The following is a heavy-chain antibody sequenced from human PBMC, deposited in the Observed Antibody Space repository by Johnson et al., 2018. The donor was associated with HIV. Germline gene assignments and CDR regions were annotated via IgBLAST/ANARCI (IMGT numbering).Heavy chain of an antibody. Sequence: QVQLVESGGGVVQPGRSLRLSCAASGFTFSNYGMHWVRQAPGKGLEWVAAIWFDGSNKYYADSVKGRVTISRDNSKNTLYLQMNSLRGEDTAVYYCAKEAITMGVDIWGQGTMVTVSS. J-gene: IGHJ3*02. CDR3: AKEAITMGVDI. CDR1: GFTFSNYG. CDR2: IWFDGSNK. D-gene: IGHD3-16*01. V-gene: IGHV3-33*06.